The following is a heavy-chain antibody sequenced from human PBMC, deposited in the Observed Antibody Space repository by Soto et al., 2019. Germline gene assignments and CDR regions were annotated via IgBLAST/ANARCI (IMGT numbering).Heavy chain of an antibody. CDR3: ARGGGPYDFWSGYYGWFDP. V-gene: IGHV4-34*01. J-gene: IGHJ5*02. D-gene: IGHD3-3*01. CDR1: GGSFSGYY. Sequence: QVQLQQWGAGLLKPSETLSLTCAVYGGSFSGYYWSWIRQPPGKGLEWIGEINHSGSTNYNPSLKSRVTISVDPSKNQFSLKLSSVTAADTAVYYCARGGGPYDFWSGYYGWFDPWGQGTLVTVSS. CDR2: INHSGST.